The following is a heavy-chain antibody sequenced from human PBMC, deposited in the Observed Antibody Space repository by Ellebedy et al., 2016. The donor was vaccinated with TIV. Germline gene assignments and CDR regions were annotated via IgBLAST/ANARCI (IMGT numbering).Heavy chain of an antibody. CDR2: IYHSGST. D-gene: IGHD2-21*02. Sequence: SETLSLTCTVSGGSISSPDWWSWVRQPPGKGLEWLGEIYHSGSTTYNPSLKSRVTLSVDKSKNQFALNLSSVTAADTAVYYCARVRGGAYCGGNCWTFDYWGQGTLVTVSS. V-gene: IGHV4-4*02. CDR3: ARVRGGAYCGGNCWTFDY. CDR1: GGSISSPDW. J-gene: IGHJ4*02.